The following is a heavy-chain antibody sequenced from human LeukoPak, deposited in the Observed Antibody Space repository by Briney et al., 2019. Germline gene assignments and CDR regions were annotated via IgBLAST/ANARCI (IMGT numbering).Heavy chain of an antibody. V-gene: IGHV3-23*01. CDR1: GITVSNYG. CDR2: ISGSGGST. Sequence: GGSLRLSCVVSGITVSNYGMSWVRQAPGKGLEWASNISGSGGSTAYADSVQGRFAISRDNSKNTLYLQMNSLRAEDTAVYYCARDHYSSGWYYFDYWGQGTLVTVSS. D-gene: IGHD6-19*01. CDR3: ARDHYSSGWYYFDY. J-gene: IGHJ4*02.